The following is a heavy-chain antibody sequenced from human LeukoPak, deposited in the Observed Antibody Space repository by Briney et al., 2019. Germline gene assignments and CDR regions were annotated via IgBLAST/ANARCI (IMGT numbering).Heavy chain of an antibody. J-gene: IGHJ5*02. CDR1: GGSVSSGSYY. CDR3: AGDCQPLDYGYVT. CDR2: IYYSGST. D-gene: IGHD4-17*01. V-gene: IGHV4-61*01. Sequence: SETLSLTCTVSGGSVSSGSYYWSWLRQPPGKGLEWIGYIYYSGSTNYNPSLKRRVTISVDKSKNQFSLKLSSVTAADTAVYYCAGDCQPLDYGYVTWGQGTLVTVSS.